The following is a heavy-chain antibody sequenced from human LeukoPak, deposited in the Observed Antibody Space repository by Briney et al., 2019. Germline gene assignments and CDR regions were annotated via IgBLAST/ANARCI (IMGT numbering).Heavy chain of an antibody. Sequence: GESLKISCKGSGYTFTSNWIAWVRQMPGKGLEWMGIIYPGDSDTRYSPSFQGQVTISADESISTAYLQWSSLKASDTAMSYCARHVADDFWSGPYYYYYMDVWGKGTTVTVSS. J-gene: IGHJ6*03. CDR3: ARHVADDFWSGPYYYYYMDV. CDR2: IYPGDSDT. V-gene: IGHV5-51*01. D-gene: IGHD3-3*01. CDR1: GYTFTSNW.